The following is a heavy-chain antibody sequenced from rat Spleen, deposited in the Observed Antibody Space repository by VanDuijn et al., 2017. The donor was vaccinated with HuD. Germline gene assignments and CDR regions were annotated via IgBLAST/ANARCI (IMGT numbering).Heavy chain of an antibody. CDR1: GFTFSDFY. CDR3: ARHPDYSNYFDY. D-gene: IGHD1-1*01. J-gene: IGHJ2*01. V-gene: IGHV5-29*01. Sequence: EVQLVESDGGLVQPGRSLKLSCAASGFTFSDFYMAWVRQAPTKGLEWVATISYDDRSTYYRDSVKGRFTISRDNAKSTLSLQMDSLRSEDTATYYCARHPDYSNYFDYWGQGVMVTVSS. CDR2: ISYDDRST.